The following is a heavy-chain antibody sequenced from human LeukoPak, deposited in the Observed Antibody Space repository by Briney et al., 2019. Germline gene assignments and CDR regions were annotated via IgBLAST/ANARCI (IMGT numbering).Heavy chain of an antibody. Sequence: GGSLRLSCAASGFTFSSHRMNWVRQAPGKGLEWVADISGSSDDIHYADSVTGRFTISRDNAKNSVYLQMNSQRVEDTAVYYCARDSGKYGYYMDVWGKGTTVTLSP. CDR1: GFTFSSHR. V-gene: IGHV3-48*01. CDR3: ARDSGKYGYYMDV. J-gene: IGHJ6*04. CDR2: ISGSSDDI. D-gene: IGHD1-26*01.